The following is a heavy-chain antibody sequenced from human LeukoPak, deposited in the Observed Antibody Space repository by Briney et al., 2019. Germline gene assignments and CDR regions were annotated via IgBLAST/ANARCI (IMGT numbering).Heavy chain of an antibody. CDR2: IYTSGST. Sequence: PSQTLSLTCTVSGGSISSGSYYWSWIRQPAGKGLEWIGRIYTSGSTNYNPSLKSRVTISVDTSKNQFSLKLSSVTAADTAVYYCAREVGYCSSTSCYSPSDPWGQGTLVTVSS. CDR3: AREVGYCSSTSCYSPSDP. CDR1: GGSISSGSYY. J-gene: IGHJ5*02. V-gene: IGHV4-61*02. D-gene: IGHD2-2*01.